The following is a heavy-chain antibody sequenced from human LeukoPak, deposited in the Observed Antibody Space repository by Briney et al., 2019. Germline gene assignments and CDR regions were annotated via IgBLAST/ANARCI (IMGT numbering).Heavy chain of an antibody. CDR1: GFAFSSYA. D-gene: IGHD6-13*01. CDR3: AKDLVRSWLIDFDY. Sequence: PGGSLRLSCAASGFAFSSYAMSWVRQAPGKGLEWVSAISGSGGSTYYADSVKGRFTISRDNSKNTLYLQMNSLRAEDTAVYYCAKDLVRSWLIDFDYWGQGTLVTVSS. J-gene: IGHJ4*02. CDR2: ISGSGGST. V-gene: IGHV3-23*01.